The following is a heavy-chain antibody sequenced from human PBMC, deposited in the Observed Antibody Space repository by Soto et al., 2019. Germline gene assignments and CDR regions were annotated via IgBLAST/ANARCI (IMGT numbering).Heavy chain of an antibody. J-gene: IGHJ3*02. V-gene: IGHV1-8*01. CDR2: MNPNSGNT. D-gene: IGHD4-17*01. CDR1: GYTYTSYD. CDR3: ATVLRGHDAFDI. Sequence: ASVKVSCQASGYTYTSYDINWVRQATGQGLEWMGWMNPNSGNTGYAQKFQGRVTMTRNTSISTAYMELSSLRSEDTAVYYCATVLRGHDAFDIWGQGTMVTVSS.